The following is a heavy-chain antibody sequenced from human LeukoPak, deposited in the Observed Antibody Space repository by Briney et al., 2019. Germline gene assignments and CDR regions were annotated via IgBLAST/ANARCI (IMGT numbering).Heavy chain of an antibody. Sequence: SQTLSLTCTASGGSISSGDYYWSWIRQPPGTGLEWIGYIYYSGSTYYNPSLKSRVTISVDTSKNQFSLKLSSVTAADTAVYYCAREGFGYSSSWYGGYFDYWGQGTLVTVSS. V-gene: IGHV4-30-4*01. CDR2: IYYSGST. D-gene: IGHD6-13*01. CDR1: GGSISSGDYY. J-gene: IGHJ4*02. CDR3: AREGFGYSSSWYGGYFDY.